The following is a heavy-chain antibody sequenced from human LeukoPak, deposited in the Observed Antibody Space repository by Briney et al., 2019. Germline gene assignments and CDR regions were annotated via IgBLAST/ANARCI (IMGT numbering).Heavy chain of an antibody. V-gene: IGHV3-23*01. J-gene: IGHJ4*02. Sequence: PGGSLRLSCAASGFTFSSYAMSWVRQAPGKGLEWVSAISGSGGSTYYADSVKGRFTISRDNSKSTLYLQMNSLRAEDTAVYYCAKEVLDCSGGSCYRGNRYWGQGTLVTVSS. CDR3: AKEVLDCSGGSCYRGNRY. CDR1: GFTFSSYA. CDR2: ISGSGGST. D-gene: IGHD2-15*01.